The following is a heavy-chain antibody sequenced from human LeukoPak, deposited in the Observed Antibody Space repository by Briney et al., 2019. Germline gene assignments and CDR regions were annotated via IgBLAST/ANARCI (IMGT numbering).Heavy chain of an antibody. J-gene: IGHJ4*02. CDR2: TYYSGST. V-gene: IGHV4-59*01. Sequence: SETLSFTCSGSGVSISSYYWSWIRQPPGKGPEWIGYTYYSGSTNYNPSLKSRVTISVDTSKNPFSLKLSSVTAADTAVYYCAREESADPRRVLWGQGTPVTVSS. CDR1: GVSISSYY. CDR3: AREESADPRRVL.